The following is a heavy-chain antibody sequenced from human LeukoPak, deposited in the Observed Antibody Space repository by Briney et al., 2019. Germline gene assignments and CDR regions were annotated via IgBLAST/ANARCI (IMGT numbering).Heavy chain of an antibody. CDR3: ARGGDYGDLRYFDY. CDR2: INHSGST. V-gene: IGHV4-34*01. CDR1: GGSFSGYY. J-gene: IGHJ4*02. Sequence: SETLSLTCAVYGGSFSGYYWSWIRQPPGKGLEWIGEINHSGSTNYNASLKSRVTFSVDTSKNQFSLKLNSVTAADTAVYYCARGGDYGDLRYFDYWGQGTLVTVSS. D-gene: IGHD4-17*01.